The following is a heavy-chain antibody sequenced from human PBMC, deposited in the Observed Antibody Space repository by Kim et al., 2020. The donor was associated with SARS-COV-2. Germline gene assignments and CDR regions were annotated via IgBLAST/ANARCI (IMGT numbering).Heavy chain of an antibody. CDR1: GFSLSTSGMC. CDR3: RASSHWSGYYSSSFDY. V-gene: IGHV2-70*11. Sequence: SGPTLVNPTQTLTLTCTFSGFSLSTSGMCVSWIRQPPGKALEWLARIDWDDDKYYSTSLKTRLTISKDTSKNQVVLTMTNMDPVDTDTYYCRASSHWSGYYSSSFDYWGQGTLVTVSS. J-gene: IGHJ4*02. CDR2: IDWDDDK. D-gene: IGHD3-3*01.